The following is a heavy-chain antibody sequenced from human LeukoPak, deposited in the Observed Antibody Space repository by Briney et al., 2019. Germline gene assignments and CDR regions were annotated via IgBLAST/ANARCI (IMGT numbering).Heavy chain of an antibody. V-gene: IGHV3-30-3*01. D-gene: IGHD3-10*01. CDR1: GFTFSSYA. CDR3: ARDPHYYGSGSEGYGFDY. CDR2: ISCDGSNK. Sequence: PGRSLRLSCAAYGFTFSSYAMHWVRQAPGKGLEWVAVISCDGSNKYYADSVKGRFTISRDNSKNTLYLQMNGLRAEDTAVYYCARDPHYYGSGSEGYGFDYWGQGTLVTVSS. J-gene: IGHJ4*02.